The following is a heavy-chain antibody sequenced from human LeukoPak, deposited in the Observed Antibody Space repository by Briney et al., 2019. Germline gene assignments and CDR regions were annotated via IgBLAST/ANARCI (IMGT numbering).Heavy chain of an antibody. CDR1: GFTVSSNY. CDR2: IYSGGST. CDR3: ARAADYGDYFAGFEYFQH. D-gene: IGHD4-17*01. J-gene: IGHJ1*01. Sequence: GGSLRLSCAASGFTVSSNYMSWVRQAPGKGLEWVSVIYSGGSTYYADSVKGRFTISRDNSKKTLYLQMNSLRAEDTAVYYCARAADYGDYFAGFEYFQHWGQGTLVTVSS. V-gene: IGHV3-66*01.